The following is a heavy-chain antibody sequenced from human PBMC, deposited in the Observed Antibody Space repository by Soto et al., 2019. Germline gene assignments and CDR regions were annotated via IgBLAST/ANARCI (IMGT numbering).Heavy chain of an antibody. CDR3: ARAAGLLVPWVY. Sequence: QVQLVQSGAEVKKPGASVKVSCKASGYTFNSYGISWVRQAPGQGLEWMGWSSSYGNTNYAQKLQGRVTMTTDTSTRTAYMELSSLGSDDTAVYYCARAAGLLVPWVYWGQGTLVTVSS. J-gene: IGHJ4*02. D-gene: IGHD6-13*01. CDR1: GYTFNSYG. CDR2: SSSYGNT. V-gene: IGHV1-18*01.